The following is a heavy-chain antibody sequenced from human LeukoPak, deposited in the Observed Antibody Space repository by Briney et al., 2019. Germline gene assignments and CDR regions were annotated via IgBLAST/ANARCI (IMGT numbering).Heavy chain of an antibody. CDR2: INHSGST. CDR1: GGSFSGYY. V-gene: IGHV4-34*01. D-gene: IGHD3-10*01. CDR3: ARRPNVLLWFGELGGWFDP. Sequence: SETLSLTCAVYGGSFSGYYWSWIRQPPGKGLEWIGEINHSGSTNYNPSPKSRVTISVDTSKNQFSLKLSSVTAADTAVYYCARRPNVLLWFGELGGWFDPWGQGTLVTVSS. J-gene: IGHJ5*02.